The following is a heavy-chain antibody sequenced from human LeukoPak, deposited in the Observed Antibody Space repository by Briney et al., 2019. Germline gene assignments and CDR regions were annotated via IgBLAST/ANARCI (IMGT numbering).Heavy chain of an antibody. CDR2: IYSGGST. CDR1: GFTVSSNY. J-gene: IGHJ6*03. CDR3: ARDYYGSGDPYYYYYMDV. V-gene: IGHV3-53*01. D-gene: IGHD3-10*01. Sequence: GGSLRLSCAASGFTVSSNYMSWVRQAPGKGLEWVSVIYSGGSTYYADSVKGRFTISRDNSKNTLYPQMNSLRAEDTAVYYCARDYYGSGDPYYYYYMDVWGKGTTVTVSS.